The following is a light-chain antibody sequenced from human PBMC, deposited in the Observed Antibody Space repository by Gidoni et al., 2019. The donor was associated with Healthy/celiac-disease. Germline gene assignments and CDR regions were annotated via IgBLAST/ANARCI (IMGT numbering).Light chain of an antibody. CDR2: GAS. V-gene: IGKV3-20*01. J-gene: IGKJ4*01. CDR1: QSVSSSY. CDR3: QQYGSSPRLT. Sequence: EIALTQSPGTLSLSPGERATLSCRASQSVSSSYLAWYQQKPGQAPRLLIYGASSMATGIPDRFSGSGSGTDFTLTISRLEPEDFAVYYCQQYGSSPRLTFGGGTKVEIK.